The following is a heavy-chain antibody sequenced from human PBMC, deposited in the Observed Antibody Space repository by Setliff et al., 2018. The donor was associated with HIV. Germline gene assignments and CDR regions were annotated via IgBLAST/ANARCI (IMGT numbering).Heavy chain of an antibody. D-gene: IGHD7-27*01. CDR2: IKHDGSEK. Sequence: LSLSCAASGLTFSSYWMSWVRQAPGKGLECLANIKHDGSEKYYVDSVKGRFTVSRDNAKNSLYLQMNSLRVEDTAVYYCATDLNWENYWGQGTLVTVSS. J-gene: IGHJ4*02. V-gene: IGHV3-7*01. CDR1: GLTFSSYW. CDR3: ATDLNWENY.